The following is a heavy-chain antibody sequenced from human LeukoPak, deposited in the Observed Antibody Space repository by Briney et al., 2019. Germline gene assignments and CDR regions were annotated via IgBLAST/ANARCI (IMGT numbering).Heavy chain of an antibody. V-gene: IGHV4-59*08. D-gene: IGHD6-19*01. CDR3: ARRRRIAEAGRSGDALDI. CDR2: IYNSGST. CDR1: GGSISSYY. J-gene: IGHJ3*02. Sequence: PSETLSLTCTVSGGSISSYYWTWIRQPPGKGLEWIGYIYNSGSTNYNPSLKSRVTISVDTSKNQFSLELSSVTAAETAVYYCARRRRIAEAGRSGDALDIWGQGTMVTVSS.